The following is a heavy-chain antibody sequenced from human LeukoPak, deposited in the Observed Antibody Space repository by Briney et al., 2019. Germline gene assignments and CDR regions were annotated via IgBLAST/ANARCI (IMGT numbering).Heavy chain of an antibody. J-gene: IGHJ4*02. V-gene: IGHV3-23*01. CDR2: ISGSGGST. D-gene: IGHD2-2*01. CDR1: GFTFSSYA. CDR3: AKTNTGYCTSTSCPHIDY. Sequence: GGSLRLSCAASGFTFSSYAMSWVRQAPGKGLEWVSAISGSGGSTYYADSVKGRFTISRDNSKNTLYLQINSLRAEDTAVYYCAKTNTGYCTSTSCPHIDYWGQGTLVTVSS.